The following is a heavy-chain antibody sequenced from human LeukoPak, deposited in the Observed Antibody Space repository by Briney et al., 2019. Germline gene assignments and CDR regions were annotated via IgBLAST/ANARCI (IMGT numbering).Heavy chain of an antibody. J-gene: IGHJ5*02. CDR3: ARHYPVPAASFDP. CDR2: IYYSGST. Sequence: SETLSLTCTVSGGSISSSDYYWGWIRQPPGKGLEWIGSIYYSGSTYYNPSLKSRVTISVDTSKNQFSLKLSSVTAADTAVYYCARHYPVPAASFDPWGQGTLVTVSS. D-gene: IGHD2-2*01. V-gene: IGHV4-39*01. CDR1: GGSISSSDYY.